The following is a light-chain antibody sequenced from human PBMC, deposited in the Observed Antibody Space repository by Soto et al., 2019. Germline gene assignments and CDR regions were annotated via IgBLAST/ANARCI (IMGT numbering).Light chain of an antibody. V-gene: IGKV1-39*01. CDR2: ATS. CDR3: QQNYSPPPIT. J-gene: IGKJ5*01. Sequence: DIKMTQSPSSLSASVGDRVTITCRASQNVAHFVNWYQQKPGKAPKLLIYATSSLHSGVPSRFSGSGFGTDFTLTISSLQTEDFATYYCQQNYSPPPITFAQGTRLAIK. CDR1: QNVAHF.